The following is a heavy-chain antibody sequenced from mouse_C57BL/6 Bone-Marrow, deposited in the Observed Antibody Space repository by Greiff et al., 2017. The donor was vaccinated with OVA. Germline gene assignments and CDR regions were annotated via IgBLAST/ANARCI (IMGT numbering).Heavy chain of an antibody. CDR3: ARRALYYGSSYDWYFDV. V-gene: IGHV1-50*01. CDR2: IDPSDSYT. J-gene: IGHJ1*03. D-gene: IGHD1-1*01. CDR1: GYTFTSYW. Sequence: QVQLKQPGAELVKPGASVKLSCKASGYTFTSYWMQWVKQRPGQGLEWIGEIDPSDSYTNYNQKFKGKATLTVDTSSSTAYMQLSSLTSEDSAVYYCARRALYYGSSYDWYFDVWGTGTTVTVSS.